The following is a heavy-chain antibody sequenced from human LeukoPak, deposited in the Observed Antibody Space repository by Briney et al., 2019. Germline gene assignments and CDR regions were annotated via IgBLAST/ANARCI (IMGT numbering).Heavy chain of an antibody. D-gene: IGHD6-19*01. J-gene: IGHJ4*02. CDR3: AKVSTRSSSGWLY. CDR1: GFTFSNYG. Sequence: GGSLRLSCTASGFTFSNYGMNWVRQAPGKGLEWVSGIIPSGGTTYYADSVKGRFTISRDNSKNTLYLQMNSLRAEDTAVYYCAKVSTRSSSGWLYWGQGTLVTVSS. V-gene: IGHV3-23*01. CDR2: IIPSGGTT.